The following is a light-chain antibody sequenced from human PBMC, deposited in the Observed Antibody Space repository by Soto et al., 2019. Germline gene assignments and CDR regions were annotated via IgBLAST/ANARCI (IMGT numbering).Light chain of an antibody. Sequence: SYDLTLAPSVSVSRGQTDRITCSGDALPKQYAYWYQQKPGQAPVLVIYKDSERPSGIPERFSGSSSGTTVTLTISGVQAEDEADYYCQSADSSGTYYVFGTGTKV. CDR3: QSADSSGTYYV. CDR2: KDS. V-gene: IGLV3-25*02. J-gene: IGLJ1*01. CDR1: ALPKQY.